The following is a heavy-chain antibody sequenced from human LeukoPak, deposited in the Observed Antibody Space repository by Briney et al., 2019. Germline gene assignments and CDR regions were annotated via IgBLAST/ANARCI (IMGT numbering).Heavy chain of an antibody. V-gene: IGHV3-7*01. CDR1: AFTFSDYW. Sequence: TGGSLRLSCAASAFTFSDYWMTWVRQTPGKGLERVANINNHGSETYYVESVRGRFTISRDNAKNSVYLHMNSLRDDDTAVYFCTRDRGWQQFDSWGQGTPVTVSS. CDR2: INNHGSET. J-gene: IGHJ4*02. CDR3: TRDRGWQQFDS. D-gene: IGHD5-24*01.